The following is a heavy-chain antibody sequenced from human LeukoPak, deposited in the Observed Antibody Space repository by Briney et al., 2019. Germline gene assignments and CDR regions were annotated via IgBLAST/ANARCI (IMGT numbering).Heavy chain of an antibody. CDR1: GDSVSSNSAA. D-gene: IGHD2-2*01. CDR2: TYYRSKWYN. V-gene: IGHV6-1*01. J-gene: IGHJ4*02. CDR3: ARAAGFDCSSTSCPTTD. Sequence: SQTLSLTCAISGDSVSSNSAAWNWIRQSPSRDLEWLGRTYYRSKWYNDYAVSVKSRITINPDTSKNQFSLQLNSVTPEDTAVYYCARAAGFDCSSTSCPTTDWGQGTLVTVSS.